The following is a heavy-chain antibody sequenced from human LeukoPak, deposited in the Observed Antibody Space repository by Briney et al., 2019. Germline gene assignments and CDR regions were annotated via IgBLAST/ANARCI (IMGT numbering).Heavy chain of an antibody. CDR1: GGSFSDYY. CDR2: INHSGST. CDR3: ARDWATVTELDY. Sequence: SETLSLTCAVYGGSFSDYYWSWIRQPPGKGLDWIGEINHSGSTNYSPSLKSRVTISGDTSKNQFSLKLSSVTAADTAVYYCARDWATVTELDYWGQGTLVTVSS. J-gene: IGHJ4*02. D-gene: IGHD4-17*01. V-gene: IGHV4-34*01.